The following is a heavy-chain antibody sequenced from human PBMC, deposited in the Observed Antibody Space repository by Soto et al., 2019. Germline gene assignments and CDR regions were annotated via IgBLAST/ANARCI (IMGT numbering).Heavy chain of an antibody. CDR1: GYTFTSYY. J-gene: IGHJ3*02. Sequence: ASVKVSCKASGYTFTSYYMHWVRQAPGQGLEWMGIIKPSGGSTSYAQKFQGRVTMTRDTSTSTVYMELSSLRSEDTAVYYCARDGTAAGAFDIWGQGTMVTVSS. V-gene: IGHV1-46*03. CDR3: ARDGTAAGAFDI. D-gene: IGHD6-13*01. CDR2: IKPSGGST.